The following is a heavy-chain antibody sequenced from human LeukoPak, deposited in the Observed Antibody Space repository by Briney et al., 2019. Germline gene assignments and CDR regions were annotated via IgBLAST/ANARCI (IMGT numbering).Heavy chain of an antibody. CDR1: GGSISNYY. CDR3: ARMGGYSSSWYVGY. CDR2: IYYSGST. D-gene: IGHD6-13*01. J-gene: IGHJ4*02. Sequence: PSETLSLTCTVSGGSISNYYWSWIRQPPGKGLEWIGYIYYSGSTNYNPSLKSRVTISVDTSKNQFSLKLSSVTAADTAVYYCARMGGYSSSWYVGYWGQGTLVTVSS. V-gene: IGHV4-59*08.